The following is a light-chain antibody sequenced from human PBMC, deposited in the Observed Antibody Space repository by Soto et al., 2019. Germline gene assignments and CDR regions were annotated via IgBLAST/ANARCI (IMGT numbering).Light chain of an antibody. CDR2: DAS. CDR1: QSVSSY. V-gene: IGKV3-11*01. J-gene: IGKJ1*01. Sequence: EIVLTQSPATLSLSPGERATLSCRASQSVSSYLAWYQQKPGQAPRLLIYDASNRATGIPARFSGSGSGTDFPPPISSLEPEVFAVYYCQPPSRGPRTFGEGTKEENK. CDR3: QPPSRGPRT.